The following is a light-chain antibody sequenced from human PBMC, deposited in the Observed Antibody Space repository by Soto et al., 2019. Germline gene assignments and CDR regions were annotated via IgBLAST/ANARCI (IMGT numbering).Light chain of an antibody. CDR1: QSVSSR. CDR2: GAS. CDR3: QHYVERSPIT. J-gene: IGKJ5*01. Sequence: EIVMTLSPGTLSLSPGERATLSCRASQSVSSRLAWYQQKPGQAPRLLISGASSRATGIPDRFSGSGSGTDFTLTISRLEPEDFALYYCQHYVERSPITFGQGTRLEIK. V-gene: IGKV3-20*01.